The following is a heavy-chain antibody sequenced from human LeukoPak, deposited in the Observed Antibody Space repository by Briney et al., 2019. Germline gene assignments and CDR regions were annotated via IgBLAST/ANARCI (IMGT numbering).Heavy chain of an antibody. CDR2: IYSGGST. CDR3: AKDAVRWFGESKYYFDY. CDR1: GFTVSSNY. J-gene: IGHJ4*02. D-gene: IGHD3-10*01. V-gene: IGHV3-53*01. Sequence: GGSLRLSCAASGFTVSSNYMSWVRQAPGKGLEWVSVIYSGGSTYYADSVKGRFTISRDNSKNTLYLQMNSLRAEDTAVYYCAKDAVRWFGESKYYFDYWGQGTLVTVSS.